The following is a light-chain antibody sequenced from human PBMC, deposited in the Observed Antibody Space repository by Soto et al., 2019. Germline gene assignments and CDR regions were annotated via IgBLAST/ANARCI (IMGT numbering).Light chain of an antibody. CDR2: GAS. Sequence: EIVLTQTPGTLSLSPEKRATLSCRASQSISSSYLAWYQQRPGQAPRLLIYGASSRATGIPDRFSGSGSGTEFTLTISSLQPEDFASYYCLQDYGDSWTFGQGTKVDI. J-gene: IGKJ1*01. CDR3: LQDYGDSWT. V-gene: IGKV3-20*01. CDR1: QSISSSY.